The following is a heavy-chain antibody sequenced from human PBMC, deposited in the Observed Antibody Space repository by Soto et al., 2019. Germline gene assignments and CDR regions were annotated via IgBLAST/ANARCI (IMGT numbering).Heavy chain of an antibody. Sequence: QSGGSLRLSCTASGFTFSSSAMSWVRQAPGKGLEGVSAISGSGGSTYYADSVKGRFSITRDNSKYTLYLQMNSLRAEDTAVYYCAKDADPYYDFWSGYYFGPYYFDYWGQGTLVTVSS. CDR1: GFTFSSSA. D-gene: IGHD3-3*01. CDR3: AKDADPYYDFWSGYYFGPYYFDY. J-gene: IGHJ4*02. CDR2: ISGSGGST. V-gene: IGHV3-23*01.